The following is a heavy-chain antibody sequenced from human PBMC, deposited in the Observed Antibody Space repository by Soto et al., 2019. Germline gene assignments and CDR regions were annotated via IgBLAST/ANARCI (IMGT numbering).Heavy chain of an antibody. CDR1: GGSISSSNW. CDR3: SRAGYYSGYGRRGMEV. V-gene: IGHV4-4*03. CDR2: IYHSGST. J-gene: IGHJ6*04. D-gene: IGHD3-10*01. Sequence: PETLSLTCSVSGGSISSSNWWSWVRQPPGKGLEWIGEIYHSGSTNYNPSLKSRVTISVDKSKNQFSLKLSSVTAADTAVYYCSRAGYYSGYGRRGMEVLGKGTTVT.